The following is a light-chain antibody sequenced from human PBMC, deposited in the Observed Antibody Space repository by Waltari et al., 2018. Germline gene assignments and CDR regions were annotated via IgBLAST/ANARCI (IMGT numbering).Light chain of an antibody. CDR1: SSDIGAYDS. V-gene: IGLV2-11*01. CDR3: CSYAGSYTYV. Sequence: QSALTQPRSVSGSPGQSVTISCTGTSSDIGAYDSVSWYQQHPGKPPKRIIYDVTDRPSGVPDRFSGSKSGNTASLTISGLQAEDEADYYCCSYAGSYTYVFGTGTKVTVL. J-gene: IGLJ1*01. CDR2: DVT.